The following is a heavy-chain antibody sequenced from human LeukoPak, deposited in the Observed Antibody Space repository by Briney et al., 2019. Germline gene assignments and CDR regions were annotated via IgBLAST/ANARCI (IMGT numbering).Heavy chain of an antibody. CDR1: GYTFTSYY. V-gene: IGHV1-46*01. D-gene: IGHD4-17*01. J-gene: IGHJ4*02. CDR2: INPSGGST. CDR3: ARVTDDYGDHEMLDY. Sequence: GASVKVSCKASGYTFTSYYMHWVRQAPGQGLEWMGIINPSGGSTSYAQKFQGRVTMTRDTSTSTVYMELSSLGSEDTAVYYCARVTDDYGDHEMLDYWGQGTLVTVSS.